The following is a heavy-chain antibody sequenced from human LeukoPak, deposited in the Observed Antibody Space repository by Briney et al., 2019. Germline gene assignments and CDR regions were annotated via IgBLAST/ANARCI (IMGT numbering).Heavy chain of an antibody. V-gene: IGHV3-66*01. J-gene: IGHJ4*02. CDR3: ATGLKDCSGGSCYSVGGDY. CDR2: IYSGGST. D-gene: IGHD2-15*01. CDR1: GFTVSNNY. Sequence: GGSLRLSCAASGFTVSNNYMRWVRQAPGTGLEWVSLIYSGGSTYYADSVKGRFIISRDNSKNTVYLQMNSLRPEDTAVYYCATGLKDCSGGSCYSVGGDYWGQGTLVIVSS.